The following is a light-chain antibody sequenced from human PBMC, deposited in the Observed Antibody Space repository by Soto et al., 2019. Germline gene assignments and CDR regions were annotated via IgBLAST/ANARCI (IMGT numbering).Light chain of an antibody. J-gene: IGLJ2*01. V-gene: IGLV1-47*01. CDR2: RND. CDR3: AAWDDSLSAVV. Sequence: QPVLTQPPSASGTPGQRVTLSCSGSTSNIGNFFVYWYQQLPGTAPKLLIYRNDQRPSGVPDRFSGSKSGTSASLAISGLRSDDEADYYCAAWDDSLSAVVFGGGTKVTVL. CDR1: TSNIGNFF.